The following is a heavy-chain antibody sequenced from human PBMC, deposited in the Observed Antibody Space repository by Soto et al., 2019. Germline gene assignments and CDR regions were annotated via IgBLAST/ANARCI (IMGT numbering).Heavy chain of an antibody. V-gene: IGHV5-10-1*01. Sequence: EVQLVQSGAEVKKPGESLRISCKGSGYRFTSYWISWVRQMPGKGLEWMGRIDPSDSYTNYSPSFQGHVTISADKYISTADLQWSSLKASDTAMYYCARMSAYGDSPGYWGQGTLVTVSS. CDR1: GYRFTSYW. CDR3: ARMSAYGDSPGY. J-gene: IGHJ4*02. CDR2: IDPSDSYT. D-gene: IGHD4-17*01.